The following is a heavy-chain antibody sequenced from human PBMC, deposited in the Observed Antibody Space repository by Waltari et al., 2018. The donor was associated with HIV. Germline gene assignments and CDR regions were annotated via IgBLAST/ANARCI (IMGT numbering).Heavy chain of an antibody. CDR3: ARRSGEYWYFDL. CDR2: MYHSRSP. D-gene: IGHD7-27*01. CDR1: GYSTTSGYY. Sequence: QVQLQESGPGLVKPSETLSLTCTVSGYSTTSGYYWGWIRQPLGKGLEWIGSMYHSRSPYYNPSLKSRVTMSVDTSKNQFSLKLSSVTAADTAVYYCARRSGEYWYFDLWGRGTLVTVSS. J-gene: IGHJ2*01. V-gene: IGHV4-38-2*02.